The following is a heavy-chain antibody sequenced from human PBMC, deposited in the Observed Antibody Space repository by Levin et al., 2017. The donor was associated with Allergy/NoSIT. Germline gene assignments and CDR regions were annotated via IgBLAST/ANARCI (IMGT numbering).Heavy chain of an antibody. V-gene: IGHV3-21*01. D-gene: IGHD4-17*01. CDR2: ISSSSSYI. Sequence: GESLKISCAASGFTFSSYSMNWVRQAPGKGLEWVSSISSSSSYIYYADSVKGRFTISRDNAKNSLYLQMNSLRAEDTAVYYCARGSVDGAKINDYWGQGTLVTVSS. CDR3: ARGSVDGAKINDY. J-gene: IGHJ4*02. CDR1: GFTFSSYS.